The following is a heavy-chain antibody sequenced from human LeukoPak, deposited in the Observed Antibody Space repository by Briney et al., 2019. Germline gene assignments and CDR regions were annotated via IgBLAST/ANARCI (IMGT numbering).Heavy chain of an antibody. CDR2: ISYDGSNE. J-gene: IGHJ4*02. CDR1: GFTFSRYA. D-gene: IGHD3-10*01. V-gene: IGHV3-30-3*01. Sequence: GRSLRLSCAASGFTFSRYAMHWVCQAPGKGLEWVAVISYDGSNEYYADSVKGRFTISRDSSENTLYLQMNSLRVEDTAVYYCARVGYYSSGPFSYFDYWGQGTLVTVSS. CDR3: ARVGYYSSGPFSYFDY.